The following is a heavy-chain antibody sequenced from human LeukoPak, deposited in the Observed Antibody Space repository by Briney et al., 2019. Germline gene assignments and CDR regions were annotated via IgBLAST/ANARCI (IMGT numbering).Heavy chain of an antibody. CDR1: GFTFSNYS. V-gene: IGHV3-21*01. CDR3: EELDLGAFDI. CDR2: ISSGSTYI. D-gene: IGHD1-1*01. J-gene: IGHJ3*02. Sequence: GGSLRLSCAASGFTFSNYSMNWVRQAPGKGLEWVSNISSGSTYIYYGDSVKGRFTVSRDNAKNSLYLQMNSLRAEDAAVYSCEELDLGAFDIWGQGTMVTFAS.